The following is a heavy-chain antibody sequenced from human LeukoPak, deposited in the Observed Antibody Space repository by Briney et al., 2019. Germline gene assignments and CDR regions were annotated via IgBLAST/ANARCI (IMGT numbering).Heavy chain of an antibody. V-gene: IGHV4-59*01. CDR2: IYYSGTT. J-gene: IGHJ5*02. CDR1: GGSIDSNS. Sequence: ETLSLTCSVSGGSIDSNSWTWIRQPPGKGLEWIGYIYYSGTTNYNPSLKSRVTMSVDMSKNQFSLKLSSVTAADTAVYYCARRSSSWKNWFDPWGQGTLVTVSS. CDR3: ARRSSSWKNWFDP. D-gene: IGHD6-13*01.